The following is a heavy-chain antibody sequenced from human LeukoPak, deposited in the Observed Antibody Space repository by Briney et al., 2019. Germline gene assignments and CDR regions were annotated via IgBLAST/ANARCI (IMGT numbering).Heavy chain of an antibody. D-gene: IGHD6-19*01. J-gene: IGHJ4*02. CDR3: TRGSSGRRDN. CDR1: GYTFTSCD. V-gene: IGHV1-8*01. CDR2: MNPNSGNT. Sequence: GASLKVSCKASGYTFTSCDINWGRQATGQGREWMGWMNPNSGNTGYGQSFQGRITMTRDISIGTAYMELSNLTSEDTAIYYCTRGSSGRRDNWGQGTLVTVSA.